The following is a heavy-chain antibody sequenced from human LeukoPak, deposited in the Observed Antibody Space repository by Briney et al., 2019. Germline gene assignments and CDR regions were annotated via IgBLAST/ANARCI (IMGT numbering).Heavy chain of an antibody. J-gene: IGHJ5*02. CDR1: GYSFTSYW. Sequence: GESLKISCKGSGYSFTSYWNGWVRQMPRERLVWMGIIFSCDSDTRYSPSFQGQVTISADKSISTAYLQWSSLKASDTAMYYCAGGYCSGGSCYWFDPWGQGTLVTVSS. V-gene: IGHV5-51*01. CDR2: IFSCDSDT. CDR3: AGGYCSGGSCYWFDP. D-gene: IGHD2-15*01.